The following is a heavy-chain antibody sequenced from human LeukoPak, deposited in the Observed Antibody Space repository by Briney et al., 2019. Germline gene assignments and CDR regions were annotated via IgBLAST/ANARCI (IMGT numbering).Heavy chain of an antibody. Sequence: SETLSLTCTVSGGSISSYYWSWIRQPPGKGLEWIGYIYTSGSTNYNPSLKSRVTISVDTSKNRFSLKLSSVTAADTAVYYCARLDVGSIDYWGQGTLVTVSS. D-gene: IGHD1-1*01. CDR3: ARLDVGSIDY. CDR1: GGSISSYY. J-gene: IGHJ4*02. V-gene: IGHV4-4*09. CDR2: IYTSGST.